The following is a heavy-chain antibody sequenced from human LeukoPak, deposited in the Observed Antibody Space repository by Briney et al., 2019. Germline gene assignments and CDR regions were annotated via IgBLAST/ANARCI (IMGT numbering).Heavy chain of an antibody. CDR2: IRKKVNSYTT. CDR3: ARASLRFSFDY. J-gene: IGHJ4*02. V-gene: IGHV3-72*01. D-gene: IGHD3-16*01. CDR1: GFTFSDHY. Sequence: GGSLRLSCATSGFTFSDHYMDWVRQAPGKGLEWVGRIRKKVNSYTTEYAASVKGRFTISRDDSKNSLYLQMNSLKTEDTAVYYCARASLRFSFDYWGQGTLVTVSS.